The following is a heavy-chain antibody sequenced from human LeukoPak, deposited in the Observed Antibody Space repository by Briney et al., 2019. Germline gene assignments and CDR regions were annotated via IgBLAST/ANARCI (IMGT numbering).Heavy chain of an antibody. CDR1: GGSISSCGYY. CDR3: ARVVAGTTVTTGEYYFDY. Sequence: PSETLSLTCTVSGGSISSCGYYWSWIRQHPGKGLEWIGYIYYSGSTYYNPSLKSRVTISVDTSKNQFSLKLSSVTAADTAVYYCARVVAGTTVTTGEYYFDYWGQGTLITVSS. CDR2: IYYSGST. V-gene: IGHV4-31*03. D-gene: IGHD4-17*01. J-gene: IGHJ4*02.